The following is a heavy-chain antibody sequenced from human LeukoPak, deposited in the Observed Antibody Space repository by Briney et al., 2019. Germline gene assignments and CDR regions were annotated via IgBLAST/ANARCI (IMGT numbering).Heavy chain of an antibody. CDR1: GGSISSGGYY. D-gene: IGHD3-10*01. CDR2: IYYSGTT. Sequence: NPSQTLSLTCTVSGGSISSGGYYWSWIRQPPGKGLEWIGYIYYSGTTSYNPSLKNRVTISVDTSRNQFSLTLSSVTAADTAVYYCARDKGYASGTYYFDTWGQGTLVTVSS. CDR3: ARDKGYASGTYYFDT. V-gene: IGHV4-31*03. J-gene: IGHJ4*02.